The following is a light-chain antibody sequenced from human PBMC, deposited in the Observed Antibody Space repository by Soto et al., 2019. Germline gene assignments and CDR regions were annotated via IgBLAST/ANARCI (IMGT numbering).Light chain of an antibody. CDR2: EGS. J-gene: IGLJ1*01. CDR3: CSYAGSSTF. V-gene: IGLV2-23*03. Sequence: QSALTQPASVSGSPGQSITISCTGTSSDVGSYNLVSWYQQHPGKAPKLMIYEGSKRPSGVSIRFSGSKSGNTASLTISGLQDEDEADYYCCSYAGSSTFFGTGTKVTVL. CDR1: SSDVGSYNL.